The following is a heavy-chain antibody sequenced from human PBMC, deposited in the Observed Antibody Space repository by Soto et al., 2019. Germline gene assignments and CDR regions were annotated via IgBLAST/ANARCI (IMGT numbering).Heavy chain of an antibody. D-gene: IGHD2-2*02. J-gene: IGHJ4*02. CDR3: GSFDDQINPATIVN. CDR2: IYYSGST. Sequence: PSETLSLTCTVSGDSINSVGSYWSWIRQHPGKGLEWIGYIYYSGSTFYNPSLKSRVIISVDTSKNQFSLNLISVTAADTAVYYCGSFDDQINPATIVNWGQGTLVTVS. CDR1: GDSINSVGSY. V-gene: IGHV4-31*03.